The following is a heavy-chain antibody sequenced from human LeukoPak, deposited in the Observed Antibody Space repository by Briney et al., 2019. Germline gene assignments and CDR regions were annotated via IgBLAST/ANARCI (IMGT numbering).Heavy chain of an antibody. CDR2: IYYSGST. Sequence: PAETLSLTCTVSGGSISTYYWSWIRQPPGKGLEWIGYIYYSGSTNYNPSLKSRVTISVDTSKNQFSLKLSSVTAADTAVYYCARRDSGYSNYESWFDPWGQGTLVAVSS. CDR1: GGSISTYY. V-gene: IGHV4-59*01. D-gene: IGHD4-11*01. CDR3: ARRDSGYSNYESWFDP. J-gene: IGHJ5*02.